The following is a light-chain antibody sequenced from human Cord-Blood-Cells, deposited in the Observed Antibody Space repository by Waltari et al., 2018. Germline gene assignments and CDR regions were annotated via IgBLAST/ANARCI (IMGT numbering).Light chain of an antibody. CDR2: GAS. CDR3: QQYNNWYT. Sequence: EIVMTQSPATLSVSPGARATHSCRASQSVSSNLAWYQQKPGQAPRLLIYGASTRATGIPARFSGSGSGTEFTLTISSLQSEAFAVYYCQQYNNWYTFGQGTKLEIK. CDR1: QSVSSN. J-gene: IGKJ2*01. V-gene: IGKV3-15*01.